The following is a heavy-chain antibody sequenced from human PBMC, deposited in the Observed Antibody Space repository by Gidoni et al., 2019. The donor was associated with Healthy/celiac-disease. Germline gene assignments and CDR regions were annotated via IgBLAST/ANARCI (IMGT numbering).Heavy chain of an antibody. V-gene: IGHV4-34*01. J-gene: IGHJ6*02. Sequence: QVQLQQWGAGLLKPSETLSLTCAVYGGSFSGSYWSWIRQPPGKGLEWIGEINHSGSTNYNPSLKSRVTISVDTSKNQFSLKLSSVTAADTAVYYCARGGDYGSGSYYGDYYYGMDVWGQGTTVTVSS. D-gene: IGHD3-10*01. CDR3: ARGGDYGSGSYYGDYYYGMDV. CDR1: GGSFSGSY. CDR2: INHSGST.